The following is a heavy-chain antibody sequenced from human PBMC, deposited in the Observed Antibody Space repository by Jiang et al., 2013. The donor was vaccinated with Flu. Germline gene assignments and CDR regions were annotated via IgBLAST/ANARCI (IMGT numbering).Heavy chain of an antibody. CDR3: ARSGYYYGSGSYYNEDGMDV. V-gene: IGHV4-59*10. J-gene: IGHJ6*02. D-gene: IGHD3-10*01. Sequence: KSRVTMSVDTSKNQFSLKLSSVTAADTAVYYCARSGYYYGSGSYYNEDGMDVWGQGTTVTVSS.